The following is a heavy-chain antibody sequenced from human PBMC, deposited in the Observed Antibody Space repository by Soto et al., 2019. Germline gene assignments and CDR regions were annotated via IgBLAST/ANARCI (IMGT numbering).Heavy chain of an antibody. Sequence: SMRLSCAASGFTFDDYALHWVRQAPRKGLEWVSGISWNSGSIGYADSVQGRFTISRDNAKNSLYLQMNSLRAEDTALYYCAKDQQWLVAGAFDIWGQGTMVTVSS. D-gene: IGHD6-19*01. CDR2: ISWNSGSI. J-gene: IGHJ3*02. CDR3: AKDQQWLVAGAFDI. V-gene: IGHV3-9*01. CDR1: GFTFDDYA.